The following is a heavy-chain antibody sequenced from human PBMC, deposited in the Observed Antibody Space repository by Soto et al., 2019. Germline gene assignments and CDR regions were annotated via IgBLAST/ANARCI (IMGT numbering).Heavy chain of an antibody. Sequence: QLQLQESGPGLVKPSETLSLTCTVSGGSISSSSYYWGWIRQPPGKGLEWIGSIYYSGSTYYNPSLKSRVTISVDTTKNQFSLTLSSVTAADTAVYYCASTYSSSWYDPSNWFDPWGQGTLVTVSS. D-gene: IGHD6-13*01. CDR1: GGSISSSSYY. CDR3: ASTYSSSWYDPSNWFDP. J-gene: IGHJ5*02. CDR2: IYYSGST. V-gene: IGHV4-39*01.